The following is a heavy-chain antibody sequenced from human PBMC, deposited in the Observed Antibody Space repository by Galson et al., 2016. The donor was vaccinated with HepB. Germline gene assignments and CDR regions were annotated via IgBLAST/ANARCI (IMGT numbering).Heavy chain of an antibody. Sequence: SLRLSCAASGFVFSNFGLSWVRQAPGKGLEWVASISTRRTAYYSDSVPGRFTISRDNSNNTLYLQMNGLRAEDTAVYYCAKERLVRRILDHWGQGTLLTVSS. CDR2: ISTRRTA. V-gene: IGHV3-23*01. J-gene: IGHJ4*02. CDR3: AKERLVRRILDH. CDR1: GFVFSNFG. D-gene: IGHD1-1*01.